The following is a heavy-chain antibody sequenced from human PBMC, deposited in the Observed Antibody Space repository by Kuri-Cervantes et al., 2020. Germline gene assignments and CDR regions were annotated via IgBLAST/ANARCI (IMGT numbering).Heavy chain of an antibody. V-gene: IGHV3-33*01. CDR3: AREGQFSSGCYFDAFDI. Sequence: GESLKISCAASGFTFSSYGMHWVRQAPGKGLEWVAVIWYDGSNKYYADSVRGRFTISRDNSENTLYLQMNSLRAEDTAMYYCAREGQFSSGCYFDAFDIWGQGTMVTVSS. J-gene: IGHJ3*02. CDR2: IWYDGSNK. D-gene: IGHD1-26*01. CDR1: GFTFSSYG.